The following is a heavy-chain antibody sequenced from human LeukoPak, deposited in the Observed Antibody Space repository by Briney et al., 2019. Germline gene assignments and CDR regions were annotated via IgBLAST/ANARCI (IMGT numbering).Heavy chain of an antibody. CDR1: GFTFSSYV. V-gene: IGHV3-30*01. CDR3: AREAIVVVSVLDY. D-gene: IGHD2-2*01. Sequence: GRSLRLSCAASGFTFSSYVMHWVRQAPGKGLEWVAVISYDGSNKYYADSVKGRFTISRDNYKNTLYLQMNSLRAEDTAVYYCAREAIVVVSVLDYWGQGTLVTVSS. CDR2: ISYDGSNK. J-gene: IGHJ4*02.